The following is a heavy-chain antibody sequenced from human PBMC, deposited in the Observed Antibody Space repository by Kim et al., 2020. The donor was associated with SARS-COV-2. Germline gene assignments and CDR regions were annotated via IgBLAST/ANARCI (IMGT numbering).Heavy chain of an antibody. CDR1: GYTFTRSA. V-gene: IGHV7-4-1*02. J-gene: IGHJ6*02. CDR3: ARDRSSGWSVYGMDV. Sequence: ASVKVSCKASGYTFTRSAIPWVRQAPGQGLEWMGWINTTTGNPTYAQGFTGRFVFSLDTSVSTAYLQISSLKAEDTAVYYCARDRSSGWSVYGMDVWGQG. D-gene: IGHD6-19*01. CDR2: INTTTGNP.